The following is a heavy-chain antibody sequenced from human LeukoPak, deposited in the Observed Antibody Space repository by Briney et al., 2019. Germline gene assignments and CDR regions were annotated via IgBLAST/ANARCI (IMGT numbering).Heavy chain of an antibody. J-gene: IGHJ6*03. CDR3: AKDGYDYYYYMDV. CDR2: ISGSGGTT. CDR1: GFTFSSYD. V-gene: IGHV3-23*01. Sequence: GGSLRLSCAASGFTFSSYDMSWVRQAPGKGLEWVSAISGSGGTTYYADSVKGRFTISRDNSKNTLYLQMNSLRAEDTAVYYCAKDGYDYYYYMDVWGRGTAVTVSS.